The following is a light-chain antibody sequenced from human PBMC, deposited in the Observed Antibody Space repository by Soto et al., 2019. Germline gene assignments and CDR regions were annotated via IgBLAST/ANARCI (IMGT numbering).Light chain of an antibody. J-gene: IGLJ1*01. CDR2: DVN. V-gene: IGLV2-11*01. CDR1: SSDVGGYNY. Sequence: QSVLTQPRSVSGSPGQSVAISCTGTSSDVGGYNYVSWYQQHPGKAPKVMIFDVNKRPSGVPDRFSGSKSGNTASLTISGLQAEDEADYYCCSYAGRYTYVFGTGTKVTGL. CDR3: CSYAGRYTYV.